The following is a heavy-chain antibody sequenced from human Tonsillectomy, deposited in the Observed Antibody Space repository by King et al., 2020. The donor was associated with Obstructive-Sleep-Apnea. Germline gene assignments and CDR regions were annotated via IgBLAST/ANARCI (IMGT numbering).Heavy chain of an antibody. D-gene: IGHD5-18*01. J-gene: IGHJ4*02. CDR2: VSATGFT. Sequence: VQLVESGGGLVKPGGSLRLSCAASGFTFSDYYMSWIRQAPGKGPEWVSYVSATGFTNYADSVKGRFTISRDNAGSSLYLQMNSLSPEDTAVYYCARRGGEAAMIINYWGQGTLVTVSS. V-gene: IGHV3-11*06. CDR3: ARRGGEAAMIINY. CDR1: GFTFSDYY.